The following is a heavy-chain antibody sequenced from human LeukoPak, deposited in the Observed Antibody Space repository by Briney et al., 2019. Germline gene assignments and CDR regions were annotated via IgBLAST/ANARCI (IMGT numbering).Heavy chain of an antibody. V-gene: IGHV3-30-3*01. J-gene: IGHJ6*02. CDR3: AKDLYRSRRGYYYYGMDV. D-gene: IGHD2-2*01. CDR1: GFTFSSYA. Sequence: PGGSLRLSCAASGFTFSSYAMHWVRQAPGKGLEWVAVISYDGSNKYYADSVKGRFTISRDNAKNSLYLQMNSLRAEDTALYYCAKDLYRSRRGYYYYGMDVWGQGTTVTVSS. CDR2: ISYDGSNK.